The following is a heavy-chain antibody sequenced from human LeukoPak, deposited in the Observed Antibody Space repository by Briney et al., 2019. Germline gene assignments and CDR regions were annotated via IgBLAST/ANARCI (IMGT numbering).Heavy chain of an antibody. Sequence: GGSLRLSCAASEFTFSSYAMSWVRQAPGKGLEWVSAISGSGGSTYYADSVKGRFTISRDNSKNTLYLQMNSLRAEDTAVYYCAKASGYSSGWYGSPFDYWGQGTLVTVSS. V-gene: IGHV3-23*01. D-gene: IGHD6-19*01. CDR1: EFTFSSYA. CDR3: AKASGYSSGWYGSPFDY. CDR2: ISGSGGST. J-gene: IGHJ4*02.